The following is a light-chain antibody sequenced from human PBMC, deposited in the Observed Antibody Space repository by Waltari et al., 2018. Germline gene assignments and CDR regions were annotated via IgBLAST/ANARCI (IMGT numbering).Light chain of an antibody. Sequence: QSALTQPASVSRSPGQSITISCTGTSSDVGSYNLVSWYQQHPGKAPKLMLYEGTKRPSGVSNRFSGSKSGNTASLTISGLQAEDEADYYCCSYAGSSTVVFGGGTKLTVL. J-gene: IGLJ2*01. CDR1: SSDVGSYNL. CDR2: EGT. V-gene: IGLV2-23*01. CDR3: CSYAGSSTVV.